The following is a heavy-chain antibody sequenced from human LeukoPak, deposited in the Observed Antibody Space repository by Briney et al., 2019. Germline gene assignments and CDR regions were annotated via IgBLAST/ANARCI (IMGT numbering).Heavy chain of an antibody. CDR1: GFTFSSYG. CDR3: ARDQGYYDSSGYYYAGDYYYGMDV. CDR2: IWYDGSNK. Sequence: GGSLRLSCAASGFTFSSYGMHWVRQAPGKGLEWVAVIWYDGSNKYYADSMKGRFTISRDNSKNTLYLQMNSLRAEDTAVYYCARDQGYYDSSGYYYAGDYYYGMDVWGQGTTVTVSS. V-gene: IGHV3-33*01. D-gene: IGHD3-22*01. J-gene: IGHJ6*02.